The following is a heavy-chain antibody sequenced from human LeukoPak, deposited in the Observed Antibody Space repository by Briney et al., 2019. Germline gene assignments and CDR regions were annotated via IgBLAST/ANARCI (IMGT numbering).Heavy chain of an antibody. D-gene: IGHD2-15*01. J-gene: IGHJ4*02. CDR2: ITNSGRST. V-gene: IGHV3-23*01. CDR3: ANDEGCSGDNCYSGSQLIGH. CDR1: GFTFSSYA. Sequence: GGSLRLSCAVSGFTFSSYAMTWVRQAPGKGLEWVSSITNSGRSTYYADSVKGRFTISRDNSKNTLFLQMNSLRVEDTAVYYCANDEGCSGDNCYSGSQLIGHWGQGTLVTVSS.